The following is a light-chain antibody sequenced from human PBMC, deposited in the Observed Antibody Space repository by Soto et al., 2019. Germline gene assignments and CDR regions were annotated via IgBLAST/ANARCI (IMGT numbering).Light chain of an antibody. Sequence: EIALTQSPGTLSLSPGERATLSCRASQSVASNYLAWYQQKPGQAPRLLIYGASSRATGIPDRFSGSGSGTDFTLTISSLEPEDFAVYYCQQREHWPPITFGQGTRLEIK. CDR1: QSVASNY. V-gene: IGKV3D-20*02. CDR2: GAS. CDR3: QQREHWPPIT. J-gene: IGKJ5*01.